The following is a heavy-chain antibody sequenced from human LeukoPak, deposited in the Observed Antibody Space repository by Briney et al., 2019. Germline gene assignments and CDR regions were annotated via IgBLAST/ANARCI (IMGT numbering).Heavy chain of an antibody. Sequence: SVKVSCKASGGTFSSYAISWVRQAPGQGLEWMGGIIPISGTANYAQKFQGRVTITADKSTSTAYMELSSLRSEDTAVYYCARVREGRFFGYWGQGTLVTVSS. V-gene: IGHV1-69*06. J-gene: IGHJ4*02. CDR1: GGTFSSYA. CDR2: IIPISGTA. D-gene: IGHD3-3*01. CDR3: ARVREGRFFGY.